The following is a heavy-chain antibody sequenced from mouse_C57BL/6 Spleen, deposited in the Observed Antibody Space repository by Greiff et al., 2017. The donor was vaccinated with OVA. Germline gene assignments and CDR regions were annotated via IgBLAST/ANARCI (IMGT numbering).Heavy chain of an antibody. J-gene: IGHJ1*03. D-gene: IGHD4-1*01. CDR2: ISSGGDYI. V-gene: IGHV5-9-1*02. CDR3: TRDRKTGTGGYFDV. Sequence: EVQRVESGEGLVKPGGSLKLSCAASGFTFSSYAMSWVRQTPEKRLEWVAYISSGGDYIYYADTVKGRFTISRDNARNTLYLQMSSLKSEDTAMYYCTRDRKTGTGGYFDVWGTGTTVTVSS. CDR1: GFTFSSYA.